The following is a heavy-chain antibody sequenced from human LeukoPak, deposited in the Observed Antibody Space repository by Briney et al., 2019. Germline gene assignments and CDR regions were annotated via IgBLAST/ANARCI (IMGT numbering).Heavy chain of an antibody. V-gene: IGHV4-30-2*01. CDR3: ARGLRRELYFDY. D-gene: IGHD5-12*01. CDR1: GGSISSGGYS. CDR2: IYHSGST. J-gene: IGHJ4*02. Sequence: SQTLSLTCAVSGGSISSGGYSWSWIRQPPGKGLEWIGYIYHSGSTYYNPSLKSRVTISVDRSKNQFPLKLSSVTAADTAVYYCARGLRRELYFDYWGQGTLVTVSS.